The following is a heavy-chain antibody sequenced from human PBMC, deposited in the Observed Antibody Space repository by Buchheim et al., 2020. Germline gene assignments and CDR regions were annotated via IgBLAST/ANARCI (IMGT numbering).Heavy chain of an antibody. D-gene: IGHD6-19*01. CDR1: GGSISSSSYY. J-gene: IGHJ5*02. Sequence: QLQLQESGPGLVKPSETLSLTCTVSGGSISSSSYYWGWIRQPPGKGLEWIGSIYYSGSTYYNPSLKSRVPLSVDTSKNQFSLKLSSVTAADTAVYYCARRGYSSGWPTTDWFDPWGQGTL. CDR3: ARRGYSSGWPTTDWFDP. V-gene: IGHV4-39*01. CDR2: IYYSGST.